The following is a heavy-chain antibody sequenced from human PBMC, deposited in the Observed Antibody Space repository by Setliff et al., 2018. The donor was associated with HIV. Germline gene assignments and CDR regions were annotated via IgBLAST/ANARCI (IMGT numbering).Heavy chain of an antibody. CDR1: GGSINNGAYY. Sequence: PSETLFLTCTVSGGSINNGAYYWSWIRQHPEKGLEWIGYTYSSGSSYYNPSLKTRVTMSIDTSKNQFLLNLTSVTVADPGVYFCARVPSGKHWFDPWGQGTPVTVSS. CDR3: ARVPSGKHWFDP. V-gene: IGHV4-31*03. CDR2: TYSSGSS. J-gene: IGHJ5*02. D-gene: IGHD1-26*01.